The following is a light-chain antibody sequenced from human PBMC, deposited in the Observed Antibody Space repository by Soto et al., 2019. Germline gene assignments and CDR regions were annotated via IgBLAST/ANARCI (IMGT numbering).Light chain of an antibody. CDR2: GAS. V-gene: IGKV3D-15*01. CDR1: HSVDSN. J-gene: IGKJ4*01. CDR3: QQYDKWPLT. Sequence: EIVMTQSPGTLSVSTGQGATLSCRASHSVDSNLAWYQQRPGQAPRLLIFGASTRPTGIPYRFSGSGSGTEFTLTISSLQSEDFAVYYCQQYDKWPLTFGGGTKMEIK.